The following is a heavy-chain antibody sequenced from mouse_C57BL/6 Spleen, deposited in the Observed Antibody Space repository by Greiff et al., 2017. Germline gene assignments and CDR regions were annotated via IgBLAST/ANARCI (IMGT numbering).Heavy chain of an antibody. V-gene: IGHV1-69*01. D-gene: IGHD2-5*01. CDR3: ARSYVINYWFAY. J-gene: IGHJ3*01. Sequence: VQLQQPGAELVMPGASVKLSCKASGYTFTSYWMPWVKQRPGQGLEWIGEIDPSDSYTNYNQKFKGKSTLTVDKSSSTAYMQLSSLTSEDSAVYYWARSYVINYWFAYWGQGTLVPVCA. CDR1: GYTFTSYW. CDR2: IDPSDSYT.